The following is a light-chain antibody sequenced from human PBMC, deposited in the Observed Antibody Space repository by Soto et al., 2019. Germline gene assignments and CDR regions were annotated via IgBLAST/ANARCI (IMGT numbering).Light chain of an antibody. V-gene: IGKV1-5*02. CDR2: GAS. CDR3: HQDNKFPFT. Sequence: KIGRAPCRVCVSIWVGAALLRRASQSVSSKLAWYQQKPGKAPKLLIYGASSLETGIPSRFSGSGSGTEFTLTISSLQADYFALYYCHQDNKFPFTLGGGTRLEIK. J-gene: IGKJ5*01. CDR1: QSVSSK.